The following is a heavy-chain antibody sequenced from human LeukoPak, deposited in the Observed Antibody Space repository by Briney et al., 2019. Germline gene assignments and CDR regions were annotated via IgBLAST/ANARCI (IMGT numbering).Heavy chain of an antibody. CDR2: INHRGST. CDR3: ARGNYDYIWGSYRQEYSFDY. Sequence: PSETLSLTCAVYGGSFSGYYWSWIRQPPGKGLEWIGEINHRGSTNYNPSLKSRVTISVDTSKNQFSLKLSSVTAADTAVYYCARGNYDYIWGSYRQEYSFDYWGQGTLVTVSS. D-gene: IGHD3-16*02. J-gene: IGHJ4*02. V-gene: IGHV4-34*01. CDR1: GGSFSGYY.